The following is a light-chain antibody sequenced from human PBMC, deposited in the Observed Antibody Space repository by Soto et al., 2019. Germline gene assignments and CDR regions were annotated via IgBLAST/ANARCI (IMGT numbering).Light chain of an antibody. CDR2: KAS. V-gene: IGKV1-5*03. CDR3: QQYNSYWM. Sequence: DIQMTQSPSTLSASVGDRVTITCRASQSISSWLAWYQQKPGKAPKLLIYKASSLESGVPSRFSGSGSGTEFTLTISGPQPDDFATYYCQQYNSYWMFGQGTKVEIK. J-gene: IGKJ1*01. CDR1: QSISSW.